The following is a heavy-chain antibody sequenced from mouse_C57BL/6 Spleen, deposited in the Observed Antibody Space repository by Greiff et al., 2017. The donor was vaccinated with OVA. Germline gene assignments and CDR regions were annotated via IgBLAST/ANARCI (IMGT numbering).Heavy chain of an antibody. J-gene: IGHJ4*01. D-gene: IGHD1-1*01. CDR2: IHPNSGST. V-gene: IGHV1-64*01. CDR1: GYTFTSYW. CDR3: ARSGTTVVASPLYYAMDY. Sequence: QVQLQQPGAELVKPGASVKLSCKASGYTFTSYWMHWVKQRPGQGLEWIGMIHPNSGSTNYNEKFKSKATLTVDKSSSTAYMQLSSLTSEDSAVYYCARSGTTVVASPLYYAMDYWGQGTSGTVSS.